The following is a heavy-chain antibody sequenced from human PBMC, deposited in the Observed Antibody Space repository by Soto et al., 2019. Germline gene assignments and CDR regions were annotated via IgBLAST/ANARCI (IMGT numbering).Heavy chain of an antibody. Sequence: GSLRLSCAASGFTFSSYSMNWVRQAPGKGLEWVSSISSSSSYIYYADSVKGRFTISRDNAKNSLYLQMNSLRAEDTAVYYCAKGYRSGWPTFQHWGQGTLVTVSS. CDR1: GFTFSSYS. CDR2: ISSSSSYI. J-gene: IGHJ1*01. D-gene: IGHD6-19*01. V-gene: IGHV3-21*01. CDR3: AKGYRSGWPTFQH.